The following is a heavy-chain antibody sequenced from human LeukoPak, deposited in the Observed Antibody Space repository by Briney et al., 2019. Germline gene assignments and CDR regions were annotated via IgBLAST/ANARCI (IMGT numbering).Heavy chain of an antibody. CDR3: ARGSNYYDSSGYPSL. CDR2: IIPIFGTA. V-gene: IGHV1-69*05. D-gene: IGHD3-22*01. CDR1: GGSFSSYA. Sequence: SVKVSCKASGGSFSSYAISLVRQAPGHGLEWMGRIIPIFGTANYAQKFQRRVTITTDESTSTAYMELSSLRSEDTAVYYCARGSNYYDSSGYPSLWGQGTLVTVSS. J-gene: IGHJ4*02.